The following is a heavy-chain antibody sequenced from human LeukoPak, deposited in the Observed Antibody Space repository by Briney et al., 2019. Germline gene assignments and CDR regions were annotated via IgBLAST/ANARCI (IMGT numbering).Heavy chain of an antibody. J-gene: IGHJ5*02. CDR1: GYSISTGYY. V-gene: IGHV4-38-2*02. CDR2: FYHGGST. D-gene: IGHD3-9*01. CDR3: ARDQGVAIFWLVITRWFDP. Sequence: SETLSLTCTVSGYSISTGYYWGWIRQPPGKGLEWIGTFYHGGSTYYNPSLKSRVTISVDTSKNQFSLNLTSVTAADTAVYYCARDQGVAIFWLVITRWFDPWGQGTLVTVSS.